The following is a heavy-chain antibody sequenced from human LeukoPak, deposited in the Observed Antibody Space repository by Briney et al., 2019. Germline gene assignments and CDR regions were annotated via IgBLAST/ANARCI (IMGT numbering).Heavy chain of an antibody. Sequence: SETLSLTCTVSGGSISSGSYYWSWIRQPAGKGLEWIGRIYTSGSTNYNPSLKSRVTISVDTSKNQFSLKLSSVTAADTAVYYCARQLRALDSSGWSYYYYMDVWGKGTTVTISS. CDR1: GGSISSGSYY. CDR2: IYTSGST. CDR3: ARQLRALDSSGWSYYYYMDV. D-gene: IGHD6-19*01. V-gene: IGHV4-61*02. J-gene: IGHJ6*03.